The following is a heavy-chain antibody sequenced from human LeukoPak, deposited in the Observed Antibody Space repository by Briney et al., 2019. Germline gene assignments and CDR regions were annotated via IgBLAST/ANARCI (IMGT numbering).Heavy chain of an antibody. Sequence: AASVKVSFKASGYPFTSYGISWVRPAPGQGLEWMGWISAYNGNTNYAQKLQGRVTMTTDTSTSTAYMELRSLRSDDTAVYYCARDFRNEEYYDFWRGWFDPWGQGTLVTVSS. V-gene: IGHV1-18*01. CDR3: ARDFRNEEYYDFWRGWFDP. D-gene: IGHD3-3*01. CDR2: ISAYNGNT. CDR1: GYPFTSYG. J-gene: IGHJ5*02.